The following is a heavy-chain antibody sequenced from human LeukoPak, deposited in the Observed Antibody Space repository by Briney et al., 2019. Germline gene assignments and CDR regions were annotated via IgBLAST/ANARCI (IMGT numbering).Heavy chain of an antibody. CDR2: INAGNGNT. D-gene: IGHD3-9*01. CDR3: GRDPYYDILTGHFSYLDV. J-gene: IGHJ6*03. V-gene: IGHV1-3*01. Sequence: ASVKVSCKASRYTFTSYAMHWVRQAHGQRLEWMGWINAGNGNTKYSQKFQGRVTITRETSARTAYMVLSSLRCEDTAVYYCGRDPYYDILTGHFSYLDVWGKGTTVTVSS. CDR1: RYTFTSYA.